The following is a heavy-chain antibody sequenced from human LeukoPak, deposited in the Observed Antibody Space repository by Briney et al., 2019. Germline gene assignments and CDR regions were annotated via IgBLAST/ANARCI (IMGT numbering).Heavy chain of an antibody. CDR2: INPNSGGT. CDR1: GYTFTGYY. J-gene: IGHJ4*02. CDR3: ARDLRGSGGFYNVDDY. D-gene: IGHD3-10*01. V-gene: IGHV1-2*02. Sequence: ASVKVSCKASGYTFTGYYMHWVRQAPGQGLEWMGWINPNSGGTNYAQKFQGRVTMARDTSKNQFSLKLSSVTAADTAIYYCARDLRGSGGFYNVDDYWGQGTLVTVSS.